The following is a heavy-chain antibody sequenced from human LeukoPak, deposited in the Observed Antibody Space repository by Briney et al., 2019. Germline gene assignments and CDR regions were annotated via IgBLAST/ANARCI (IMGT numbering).Heavy chain of an antibody. CDR1: GFTFSSYA. Sequence: HTGGSLRLSCAASGFTFSSYAMSWVRQAPGKGLEWVSAISGSGGSTYYADSVKGRLTISRDDSKNTLYLQMNSLRAEDTAVYYCAKVASDSSGYSLIDYWGQGTLVTVSS. D-gene: IGHD3-22*01. CDR2: ISGSGGST. V-gene: IGHV3-23*01. CDR3: AKVASDSSGYSLIDY. J-gene: IGHJ4*02.